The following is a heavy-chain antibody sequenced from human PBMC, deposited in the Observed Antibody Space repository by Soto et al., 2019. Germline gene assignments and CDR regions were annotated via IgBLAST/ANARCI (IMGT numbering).Heavy chain of an antibody. Sequence: SETLSLTCTVSGGSISSYYWSWIRQPPGKGLEWIGYIYYSGSTNYNPSLKSRVTISVDTSKNQFSLKLSSVTAADTAVYYCAGQSPYYDFWSGSSLFDPWGQGTLVTVSS. CDR3: AGQSPYYDFWSGSSLFDP. D-gene: IGHD3-3*01. CDR1: GGSISSYY. J-gene: IGHJ5*02. V-gene: IGHV4-59*01. CDR2: IYYSGST.